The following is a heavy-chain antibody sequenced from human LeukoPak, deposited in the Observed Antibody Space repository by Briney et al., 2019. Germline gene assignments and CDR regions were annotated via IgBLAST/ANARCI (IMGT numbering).Heavy chain of an antibody. CDR2: IKPSSGDT. V-gene: IGHV1-2*02. J-gene: IGHJ5*02. CDR1: GYTFTGDQ. D-gene: IGHD2/OR15-2a*01. Sequence: ASVKVSCKASGYTFTGDQIYWLRQAPGQGLEWVGWIKPSSGDTPHEQKFQGRVTMTRDKSISSAYMELSSLRSDDTAVYYCARKSAGFLTAWGQGTLVTVSS. CDR3: ARKSAGFLTA.